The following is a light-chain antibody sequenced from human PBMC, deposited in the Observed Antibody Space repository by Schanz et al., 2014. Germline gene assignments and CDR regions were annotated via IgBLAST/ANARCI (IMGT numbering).Light chain of an antibody. CDR2: EVT. Sequence: QSALTQPPSVSGSPGQSVTISCTGTTSDVGTYNRVSWYQQPPDTAPKLIIYEVTNRPSGVPDRFSGSKSGNTASLTVSGLQAEDEADYYCSSYAGSNNFWDWVFGTGTKVTVL. CDR3: SSYAGSNNFWDWV. V-gene: IGLV2-18*02. CDR1: TSDVGTYNR. J-gene: IGLJ1*01.